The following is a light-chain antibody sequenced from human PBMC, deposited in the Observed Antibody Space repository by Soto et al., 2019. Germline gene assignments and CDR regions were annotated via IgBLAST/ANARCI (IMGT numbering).Light chain of an antibody. J-gene: IGLJ2*01. V-gene: IGLV2-23*03. CDR1: SSDVGSYNL. CDR3: CSYAGSSTFKV. Sequence: QSALNQPASVSGSPGQSITISCTGTSSDVGSYNLVSWYQQHPGKAPKLMIYEGSKRPSGVSNRFSGSTSGNTASLTISGLQAEDEADYYCCSYAGSSTFKVFGGGTKLTVL. CDR2: EGS.